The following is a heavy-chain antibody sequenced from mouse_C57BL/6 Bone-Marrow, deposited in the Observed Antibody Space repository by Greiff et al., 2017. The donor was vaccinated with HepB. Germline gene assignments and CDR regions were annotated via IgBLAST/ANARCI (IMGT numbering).Heavy chain of an antibody. Sequence: EVKLVDSGGDLVKPGGSLKLSCAASGFTFSSYGMSWVRQTPDKRLEWVATISSGGSYTYYPDSVKGRFTISRDNAKNTLYLQMSSLKSEDTAMYYCARRWLPPFAYWGQGTLVTVSA. CDR1: GFTFSSYG. J-gene: IGHJ3*01. CDR2: ISSGGSYT. D-gene: IGHD2-2*01. V-gene: IGHV5-6*01. CDR3: ARRWLPPFAY.